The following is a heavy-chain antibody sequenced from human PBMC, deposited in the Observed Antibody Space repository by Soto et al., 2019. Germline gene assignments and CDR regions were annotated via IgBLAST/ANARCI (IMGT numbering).Heavy chain of an antibody. CDR2: MNPNSGNT. CDR3: ARGQYVIAAACVDY. D-gene: IGHD6-13*01. CDR1: GYTFTSYD. Sequence: ASVKVSCKASGYTFTSYDINWVRQATGQGLEWMGWMNPNSGNTGYAQKFQGRVTMTRNTSISTAYMELSSLRSEDTAVYYCARGQYVIAAACVDYWGQGTLVTVSS. V-gene: IGHV1-8*01. J-gene: IGHJ4*02.